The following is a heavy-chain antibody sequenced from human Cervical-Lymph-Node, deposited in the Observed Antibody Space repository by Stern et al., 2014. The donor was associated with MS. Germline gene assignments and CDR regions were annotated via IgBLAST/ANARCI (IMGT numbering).Heavy chain of an antibody. D-gene: IGHD5/OR15-5a*01. CDR2: IYSTGRV. CDR3: AREWIYEVSWFDS. V-gene: IGHV4-61*02. J-gene: IGHJ5*01. CDR1: GGSISRGSHY. Sequence: QVQLQESGPGLVKPSQTLSLTCTVSGGSISRGSHYWSWIRPPAGKGLEWVGLIYSTGRVDYNPSLKGRVTMSVDPSKDQFPRELRSVTAADTAMYYCAREWIYEVSWFDSWGQGSLVIVSS.